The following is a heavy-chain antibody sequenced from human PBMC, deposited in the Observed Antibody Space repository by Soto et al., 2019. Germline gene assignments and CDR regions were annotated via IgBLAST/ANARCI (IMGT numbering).Heavy chain of an antibody. J-gene: IGHJ4*02. CDR1: GFTFSRYD. CDR3: VRRVSGNYDY. CDR2: ISSNGGTT. D-gene: IGHD1-7*01. V-gene: IGHV3-64*01. Sequence: EVQLAESGGGRVQPGGSLRLSCVAAGFTFSRYDMHWVRQAPGKGLEYVSSISSNGGTTNYGNSVKGRFTTSRDNSKNTLYLQMGSLRAEDMAVYYCVRRVSGNYDYWGQGTLVTVSS.